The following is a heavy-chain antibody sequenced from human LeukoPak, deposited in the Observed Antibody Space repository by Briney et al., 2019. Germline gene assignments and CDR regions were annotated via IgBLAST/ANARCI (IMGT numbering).Heavy chain of an antibody. D-gene: IGHD6-19*01. J-gene: IGHJ3*02. CDR3: ARGHSSRWYRSRTLRNDAFHI. V-gene: IGHV4-34*01. CDR2: INHSGST. CDR1: GGSFSGYY. Sequence: SETLSLTCAVYGGSFSGYYWSWIRQPPGKGLEWIGEINHSGSTNYHPSLTSRVTISVDPSKNQFSLKLSSVTAADTAVYYCARGHSSRWYRSRTLRNDAFHIWGQGTIVTVSS.